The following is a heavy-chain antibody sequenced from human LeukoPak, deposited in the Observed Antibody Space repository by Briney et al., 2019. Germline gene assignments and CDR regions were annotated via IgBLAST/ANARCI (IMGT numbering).Heavy chain of an antibody. J-gene: IGHJ4*02. CDR2: ISSSSSYI. V-gene: IGHV3-21*01. CDR3: ARDPSRGHMIVAVSNDY. Sequence: SLRLSCAASGFTFSSYAMSWVRQAPGKGLEWVSSISSSSSYIYYADSVKGRFTISRDNAKNSLYLQMNSLRAEDTAVYYCARDPSRGHMIVAVSNDYWGQGTLVTVSS. CDR1: GFTFSSYA. D-gene: IGHD3-22*01.